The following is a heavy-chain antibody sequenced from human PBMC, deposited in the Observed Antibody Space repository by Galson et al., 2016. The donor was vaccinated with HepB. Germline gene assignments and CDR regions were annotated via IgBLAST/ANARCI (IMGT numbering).Heavy chain of an antibody. J-gene: IGHJ5*02. Sequence: SLRLSCAASGFSFRNFDMHWFRPAPGKGLEWVSTIDSAGDTYYPGSVKGRFASSRENAKNSLYLQMNSLRAGDTAVYYCARGKYNSGWHLGWKGPNYLDPWGQGTLVTVSS. CDR2: IDSAGDT. D-gene: IGHD6-19*01. V-gene: IGHV3-13*01. CDR1: GFSFRNFD. CDR3: ARGKYNSGWHLGWKGPNYLDP.